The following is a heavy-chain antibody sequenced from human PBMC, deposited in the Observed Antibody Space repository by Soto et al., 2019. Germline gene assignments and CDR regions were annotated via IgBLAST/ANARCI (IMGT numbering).Heavy chain of an antibody. V-gene: IGHV3-23*01. Sequence: PGGSLRLSCAASGFTFGSYAMSWVRQAPGKGLEWVSAVSGSGAATYYADSAKGRFTISRDNSKNTLYLQMNSLRAEDTAVYYCAKRQTAYCGGDCYSDAFDIWGQGTMVTVSS. J-gene: IGHJ3*02. CDR2: VSGSGAAT. D-gene: IGHD2-21*02. CDR3: AKRQTAYCGGDCYSDAFDI. CDR1: GFTFGSYA.